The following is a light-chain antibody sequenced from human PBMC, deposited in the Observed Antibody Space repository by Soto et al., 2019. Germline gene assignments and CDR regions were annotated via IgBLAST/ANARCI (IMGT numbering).Light chain of an antibody. V-gene: IGLV2-23*01. Sequence: QSALTQPASVSGSPEQSITISCTGTSSDVGSYNLVSWYQQHPGKAPKVLIYEATKRPSGVSNRFSGSGSGNTASLTISGLQAEDEANYYCCAYTGSGNVVFGGGTKLTVL. CDR2: EAT. CDR1: SSDVGSYNL. CDR3: CAYTGSGNVV. J-gene: IGLJ2*01.